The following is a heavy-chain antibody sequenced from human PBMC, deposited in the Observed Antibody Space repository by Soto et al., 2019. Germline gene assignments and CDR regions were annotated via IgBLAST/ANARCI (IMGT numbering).Heavy chain of an antibody. CDR1: GGSISSYY. CDR3: ARGMDGATTPFDY. V-gene: IGHV4-59*01. D-gene: IGHD1-26*01. Sequence: QVQLQESGPGLVKPSETLSLTCSVFGGSISSYYWNWVRQPPGKGLEWIGYIYYTGSTNYNPSLWRRVTLSVDTSKNQLSLKLSSVTAADTAVYFCARGMDGATTPFDYWGQGTLVTVSS. CDR2: IYYTGST. J-gene: IGHJ4*02.